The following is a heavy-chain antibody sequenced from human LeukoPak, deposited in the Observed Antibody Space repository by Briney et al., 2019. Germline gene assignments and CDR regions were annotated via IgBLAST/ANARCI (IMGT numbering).Heavy chain of an antibody. CDR2: IYYSGST. CDR1: GGSISTYY. V-gene: IGHV4-59*01. D-gene: IGHD6-6*01. J-gene: IGHJ6*03. CDR3: ARASRLGIAALYYMDV. Sequence: SETLSLTCTVSGGSISTYYWSWIRQPPGKGLEWIGYIYYSGSTNYNPSLKSRVTMSVDTSKNQFSLKLSSVTAADTAVYYCARASRLGIAALYYMDVWGKGTTVTVSS.